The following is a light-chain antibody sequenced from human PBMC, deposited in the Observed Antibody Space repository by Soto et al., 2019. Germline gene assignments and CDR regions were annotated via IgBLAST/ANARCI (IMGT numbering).Light chain of an antibody. J-gene: IGKJ5*01. CDR3: QQYNNWPFS. V-gene: IGKV1-5*01. CDR2: DAS. CDR1: QSISSW. Sequence: DIQMTQSPSTLSASVGDRVTITCRASQSISSWLAWYQQKPGKAPKLLIYDASSLESGVPSRFSGSGSGTEFTLTISGLRSEDSAVYFCQQYNNWPFSFGQGTRLEIK.